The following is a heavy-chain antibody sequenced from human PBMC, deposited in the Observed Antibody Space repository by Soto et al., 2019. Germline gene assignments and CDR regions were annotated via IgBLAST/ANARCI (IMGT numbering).Heavy chain of an antibody. CDR3: AHKGGRGAGMDV. Sequence: QITLKESGPTLVKPTQTLTLTCIFSGFSLSSSGVGVGWIRQPPGKALEWLALIYWDGGKRYSPSLKTRLTITKDTSTNGVVLTMTNMDPVDTGTYYCAHKGGRGAGMDVWGQGTTVTVSS. J-gene: IGHJ6*02. V-gene: IGHV2-5*02. D-gene: IGHD2-15*01. CDR1: GFSLSSSGVG. CDR2: IYWDGGK.